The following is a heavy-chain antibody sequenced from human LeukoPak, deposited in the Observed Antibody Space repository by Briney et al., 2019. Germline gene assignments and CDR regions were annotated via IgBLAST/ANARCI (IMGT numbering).Heavy chain of an antibody. CDR1: GGTFSIYA. V-gene: IGHV1-69*01. CDR2: IIPIFGTA. J-gene: IGHJ6*04. CDR3: ARREVVVVPAAPPDYYGMDV. D-gene: IGHD2-2*01. Sequence: SVKVSCKASGGTFSIYAISWVRQAPGQGLEWMGGIIPIFGTANYAQKFQGRVTITADESTSTAYMELSSLRSEDTAVYYCARREVVVVPAAPPDYYGMDVWGKGTTVTVSS.